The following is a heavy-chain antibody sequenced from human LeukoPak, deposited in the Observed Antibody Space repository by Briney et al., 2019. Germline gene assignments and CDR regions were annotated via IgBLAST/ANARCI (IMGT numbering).Heavy chain of an antibody. Sequence: PSEALSLTCTVSGGSISSYYWSWIRQPPGKGLEWIGYIYYSGSTNYNPSLKSRVTISVDTSKNQFSLKLSSVTAADTAVYYCAGDRGYYDSSGYLDYWGQGTLVTVSS. CDR1: GGSISSYY. CDR2: IYYSGST. V-gene: IGHV4-59*01. J-gene: IGHJ4*02. CDR3: AGDRGYYDSSGYLDY. D-gene: IGHD3-22*01.